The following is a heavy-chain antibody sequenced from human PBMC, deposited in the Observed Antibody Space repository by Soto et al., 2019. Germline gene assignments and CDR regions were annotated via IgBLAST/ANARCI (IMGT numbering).Heavy chain of an antibody. Sequence: ASVKVSCKASGYTFIGYYMHWVRQAPGQGLEWMGWINPNNGGTNYAQNFQGRVTMTRDTSISTAYMEMSRLRSDDTAVYYCARFESSSWFVFDYWGRGTQVTVSS. V-gene: IGHV1-2*02. CDR2: INPNNGGT. CDR1: GYTFIGYY. D-gene: IGHD6-13*01. CDR3: ARFESSSWFVFDY. J-gene: IGHJ4*02.